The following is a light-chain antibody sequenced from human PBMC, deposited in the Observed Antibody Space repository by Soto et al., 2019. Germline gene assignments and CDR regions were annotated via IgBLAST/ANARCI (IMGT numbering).Light chain of an antibody. CDR1: SSDVGTYDF. CDR2: DVS. Sequence: QSVLTQPRSVSGSPGQSVTISCTGTSSDVGTYDFVSWYQQHPGKAPRLMIFDVSERPSGVPARFSGSKSGNTASLTISGLQAEDEADYYCCLYAVTFYVFGTGTKVTVL. CDR3: CLYAVTFYV. J-gene: IGLJ1*01. V-gene: IGLV2-11*01.